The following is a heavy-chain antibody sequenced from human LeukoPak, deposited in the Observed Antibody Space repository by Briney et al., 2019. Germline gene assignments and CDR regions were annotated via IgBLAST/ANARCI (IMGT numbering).Heavy chain of an antibody. D-gene: IGHD3-22*01. J-gene: IGHJ4*02. CDR3: ARARHYDSSGYYYFDY. CDR2: IYYSGST. V-gene: IGHV4-61*01. CDR1: GYSISSGYY. Sequence: SETLSLTCTVSGYSISSGYYWSWIRQPPGKGLEWIGYIYYSGSTNYNPSLKSRVTISVDTSKNQFSLKLSSVTAADTAVYYCARARHYDSSGYYYFDYWGQGTLVTVSS.